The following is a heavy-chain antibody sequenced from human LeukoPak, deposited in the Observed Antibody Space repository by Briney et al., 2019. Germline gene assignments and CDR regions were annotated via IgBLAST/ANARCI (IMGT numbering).Heavy chain of an antibody. J-gene: IGHJ4*02. V-gene: IGHV4-59*08. Sequence: SETLSLTCTVSGGSISSYYWSWIRQPPGKGLEWIGYIYYSGSTNYNPSLRSRVTISVDTSKNQFSLKLSSVTAADTAVYYCARTYYDFWSGYYRVYFDYWGQGTLVTVSS. CDR1: GGSISSYY. CDR3: ARTYYDFWSGYYRVYFDY. D-gene: IGHD3-3*01. CDR2: IYYSGST.